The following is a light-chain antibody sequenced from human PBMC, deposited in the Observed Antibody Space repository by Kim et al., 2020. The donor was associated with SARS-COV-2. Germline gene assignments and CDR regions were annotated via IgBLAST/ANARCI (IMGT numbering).Light chain of an antibody. CDR1: QSIYSNS. V-gene: IGKV3-20*01. CDR3: QQYSGSPLT. Sequence: EIVLTQSPGTLSLSPGERATLSCRASQSIYSNSLAWYQQKPGQAPRLLMYDVSNRATGIPDRFSGSGSGTDFTLTISRLEPEDFAVYHCQQYSGSPLTFGQGTKVEIK. J-gene: IGKJ1*01. CDR2: DVS.